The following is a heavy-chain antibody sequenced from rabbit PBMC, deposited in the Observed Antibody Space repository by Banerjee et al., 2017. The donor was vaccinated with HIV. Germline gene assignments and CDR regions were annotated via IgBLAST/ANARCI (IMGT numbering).Heavy chain of an antibody. D-gene: IGHD8-1*01. V-gene: IGHV1S43*01. CDR1: GFDFSSNA. J-gene: IGHJ4*01. CDR3: ARGRGNSYYYFDL. CDR2: IYVVRGNT. Sequence: QSLEESGGDLVKPGASLTLTCKASGFDFSSNAMCWVRQAPGKGLEWIACIYVVRGNTWYASWVNGRYTISIRTSLNTVDLKMTSLTAADTAPYFCARGRGNSYYYFDLWGPGTLVTVS.